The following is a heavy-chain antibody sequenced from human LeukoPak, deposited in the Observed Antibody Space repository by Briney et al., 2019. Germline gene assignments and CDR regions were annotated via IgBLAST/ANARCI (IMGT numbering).Heavy chain of an antibody. CDR3: ARSNLGDAFDI. D-gene: IGHD4-11*01. CDR1: GFTVSSNY. CDR2: IYSGGST. Sequence: GGSRRLSCAASGFTVSSNYMSWVRQAPGKGLEWVSVIYSGGSTYYADSVKGRFTISRDNSKNTLYLQMNSLRAEDTAVYYCARSNLGDAFDIWGQGTMVTVSS. V-gene: IGHV3-53*01. J-gene: IGHJ3*02.